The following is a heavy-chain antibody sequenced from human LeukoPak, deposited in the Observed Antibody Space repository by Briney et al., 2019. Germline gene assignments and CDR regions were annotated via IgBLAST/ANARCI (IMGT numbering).Heavy chain of an antibody. Sequence: SETLSLTCTVSGGSISSYYWSWIRQPPGKGLEWIGYIYYSGSTNYNPSLKSRVTMSVDTSKNQFSLKLSSVTAADTAVYYCARAWIQLWGTTPETNYFDYWGQGTLVTVSS. CDR1: GGSISSYY. J-gene: IGHJ4*02. CDR3: ARAWIQLWGTTPETNYFDY. D-gene: IGHD5-18*01. CDR2: IYYSGST. V-gene: IGHV4-59*12.